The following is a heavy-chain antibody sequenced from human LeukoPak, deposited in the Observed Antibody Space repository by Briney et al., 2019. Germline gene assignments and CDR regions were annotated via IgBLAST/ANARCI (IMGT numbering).Heavy chain of an antibody. J-gene: IGHJ4*02. CDR2: IYYSGST. CDR3: ARQRFLEWYFDY. V-gene: IGHV4-59*08. CDR1: GGSISSYY. D-gene: IGHD3-3*01. Sequence: SETLSLTCTVSGGSISSYYWSWIRQPPGKGLEWIGYIYYSGSTNYNPSPKSRVTISVDTSKNQFSLKLSSVTAADTAVYYCARQRFLEWYFDYWGQGTLVTVSS.